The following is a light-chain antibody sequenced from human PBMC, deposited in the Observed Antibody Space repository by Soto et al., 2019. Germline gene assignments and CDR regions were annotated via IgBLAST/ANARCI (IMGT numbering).Light chain of an antibody. V-gene: IGKV3-20*01. J-gene: IGKJ3*01. CDR2: GAS. CDR3: QQYRSSPT. Sequence: EVVLTQSPGTLSLSPGERATLSCRASQSVSSTYLAWYQQRPGQAPRLLMYGASSRATGIPDRVSGSGSGTDFPLTISRLESEDFAVYYCQQYRSSPTFGPGTKVHIK. CDR1: QSVSSTY.